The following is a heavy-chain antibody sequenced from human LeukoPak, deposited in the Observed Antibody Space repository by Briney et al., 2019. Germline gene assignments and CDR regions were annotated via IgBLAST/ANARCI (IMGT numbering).Heavy chain of an antibody. CDR3: ARSYSSSRGTFDY. Sequence: GGSLRRSCAASGFTFSSYGRNWVRQAPGKGLEGFSSITSSSSYIYYADSVKGRFTISRANAKNSLYLQMNSLRAEDTAVYYCARSYSSSRGTFDYWGQGTLVTVSS. V-gene: IGHV3-21*01. CDR1: GFTFSSYG. CDR2: ITSSSSYI. D-gene: IGHD6-6*01. J-gene: IGHJ4*02.